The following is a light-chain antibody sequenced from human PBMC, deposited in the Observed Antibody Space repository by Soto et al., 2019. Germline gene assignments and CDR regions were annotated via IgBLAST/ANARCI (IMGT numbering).Light chain of an antibody. CDR3: YPYAGSFYV. CDR1: SSDVGGYDY. J-gene: IGLJ1*01. Sequence: QSVLTQPRSVSGSPGQSVTISCTGTSSDVGGYDYVSWYQQHPDKAPKLTIYDVSKRPSGVPDRFSGSKSGNTASLTIPGLQAEDEADYFCYPYAGSFYVFGTGTKVTVL. CDR2: DVS. V-gene: IGLV2-11*01.